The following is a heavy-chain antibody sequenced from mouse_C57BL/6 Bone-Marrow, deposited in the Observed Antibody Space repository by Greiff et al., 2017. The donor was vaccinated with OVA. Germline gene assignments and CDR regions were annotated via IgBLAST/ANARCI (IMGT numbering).Heavy chain of an antibody. CDR2: IHPNSGST. J-gene: IGHJ1*03. V-gene: IGHV1-64*01. CDR3: ARTLTTVVATRYFDV. CDR1: GYTFTSYW. Sequence: QVQLQQSGAELVKPGASVKLSCKASGYTFTSYWMHWVKQRPGQGLEWIGMIHPNSGSTNYNEKFKSKATLTVDKSSSTAYMQLSSLTSEDSAVYYCARTLTTVVATRYFDVWGTGTTVTVSS. D-gene: IGHD1-1*01.